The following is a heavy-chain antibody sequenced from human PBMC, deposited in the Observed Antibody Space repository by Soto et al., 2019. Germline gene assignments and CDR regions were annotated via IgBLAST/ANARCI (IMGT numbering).Heavy chain of an antibody. CDR3: ARSAGWYAIHA. J-gene: IGHJ5*02. CDR1: GDAVSSPYY. V-gene: IGHV4-4*02. D-gene: IGHD6-19*01. Sequence: QVQLQESGPGLVKPSGTLSLTCAVSGDAVSSPYYWCWVRQPPGKGLEWIGEVFHTGTTSYNPSHRSRVTISMDKSINQFSLDLRSVTAADTAVYYCARSAGWYAIHAWGPGTLVIV. CDR2: VFHTGTT.